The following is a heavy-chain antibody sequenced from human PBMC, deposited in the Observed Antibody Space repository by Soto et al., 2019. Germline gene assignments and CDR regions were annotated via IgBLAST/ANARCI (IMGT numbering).Heavy chain of an antibody. CDR3: ARDHPHSYGVYYFDY. CDR1: GGSFSGYY. Sequence: PSETLSLTCAVFGGSFSGYYWSWIRQPPGKGLEWIGEINHSGSTNYNPSLKSRVTISVDTSKNQFSLKLSSVTAADMAVYYCARDHPHSYGVYYFDYWGQGTPVTVSS. V-gene: IGHV4-34*01. D-gene: IGHD5-18*01. J-gene: IGHJ4*02. CDR2: INHSGST.